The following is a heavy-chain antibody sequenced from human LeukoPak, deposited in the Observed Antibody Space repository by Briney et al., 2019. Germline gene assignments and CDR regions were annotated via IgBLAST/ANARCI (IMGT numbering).Heavy chain of an antibody. CDR2: INPNSGGT. D-gene: IGHD1-26*01. CDR1: GYTFTGYY. CDR3: ARVPGGSYGWFDP. Sequence: GASVKVSCKASGYTFTGYYMHWVRQAPGQGLEWMGWINPNSGGTNYAQKFQGGVTMTRDTSISTAYMELSRLRSDDTAVYYCARVPGGSYGWFDPWGQGTLVTVSS. J-gene: IGHJ5*02. V-gene: IGHV1-2*02.